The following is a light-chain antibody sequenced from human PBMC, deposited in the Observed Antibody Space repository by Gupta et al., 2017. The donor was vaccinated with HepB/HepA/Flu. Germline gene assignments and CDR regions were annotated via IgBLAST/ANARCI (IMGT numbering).Light chain of an antibody. CDR3: QLSATSPFT. J-gene: IGKJ3*01. CDR1: QTVSSSY. V-gene: IGKV3-20*01. CDR2: GAS. Sequence: EIVLTQSPGTLSLSPGERATLSCRASQTVSSSYLAWYQQKVGQAPRLLIYGASIRATGIPDRFSGRGSGTDFTLTISRLDPEDFAVYYCQLSATSPFTFGPGTRVDIQ.